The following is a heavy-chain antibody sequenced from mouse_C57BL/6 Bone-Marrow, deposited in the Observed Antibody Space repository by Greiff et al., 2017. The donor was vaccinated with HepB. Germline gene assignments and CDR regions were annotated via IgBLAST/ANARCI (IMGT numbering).Heavy chain of an antibody. J-gene: IGHJ3*01. CDR1: GFTFSDAW. V-gene: IGHV6-6*01. Sequence: EVKVVESGGGLVQPGGSMKLSCAASGFTFSDAWMDWVRQSPEKGLEWVAEIRNKANNHATYYAESVKGRFTISRDDSKSSVYLQMNSLRAEDTGIYYCTRQGTTEEGFAYWGQGTLVTVSA. CDR2: IRNKANNHAT. CDR3: TRQGTTEEGFAY. D-gene: IGHD1-1*01.